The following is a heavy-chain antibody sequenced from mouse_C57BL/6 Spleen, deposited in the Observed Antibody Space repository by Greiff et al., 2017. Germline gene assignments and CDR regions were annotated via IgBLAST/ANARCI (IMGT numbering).Heavy chain of an antibody. CDR1: GYAFSSSW. CDR3: VPNPVVADAMDY. CDR2: IYPGDGDT. J-gene: IGHJ4*01. D-gene: IGHD1-1*01. Sequence: QVQLQQSGPELVKPGASVKISCKASGYAFSSSWMNWVKQRPGKGLEWIGRIYPGDGDTNYNGKFKGKATLTADKSSSTAYMQLSSLTSEDSAVYFCVPNPVVADAMDYWGQGTSVTVSS. V-gene: IGHV1-82*01.